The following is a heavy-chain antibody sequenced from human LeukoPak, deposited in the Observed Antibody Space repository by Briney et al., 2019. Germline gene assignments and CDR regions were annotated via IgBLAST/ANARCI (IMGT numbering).Heavy chain of an antibody. V-gene: IGHV4-4*02. J-gene: IGHJ6*02. Sequence: SETLSLTCGVSGGSISNTNWWSWVRQPPGQGLEWIGEISLTGLTHYNPSLESRVTVSLDKSKNQLSLNLTSVTAADTAVYYCARDMGEFYDILTGSQHHGMDVWGQGTTVTVSS. D-gene: IGHD3-9*01. CDR1: GGSISNTNW. CDR3: ARDMGEFYDILTGSQHHGMDV. CDR2: ISLTGLT.